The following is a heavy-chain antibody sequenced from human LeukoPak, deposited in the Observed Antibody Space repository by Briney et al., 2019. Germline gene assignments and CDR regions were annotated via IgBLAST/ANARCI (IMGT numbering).Heavy chain of an antibody. Sequence: SETLSPTCTVSGGSISSYYWSWIRQPPGKGLEWIGYIYYSGSTNYNPSLKSRVTISVDTSKNQFSLKLSSVTAADTAVYYCARANLEMWAASYYFDYWGQGTLVTVSS. J-gene: IGHJ4*02. V-gene: IGHV4-59*01. CDR3: ARANLEMWAASYYFDY. D-gene: IGHD5-24*01. CDR2: IYYSGST. CDR1: GGSISSYY.